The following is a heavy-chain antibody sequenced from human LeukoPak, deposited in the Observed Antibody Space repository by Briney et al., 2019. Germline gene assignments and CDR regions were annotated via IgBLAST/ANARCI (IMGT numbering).Heavy chain of an antibody. J-gene: IGHJ4*02. CDR1: GFTFSSYS. D-gene: IGHD3-9*01. CDR2: ISSSSSYI. V-gene: IGHV3-21*01. CDR3: ARDETLTSTLRYFDWFYKPLHFDY. Sequence: GGSLRLSCAASGFTFSSYSMNWVRQAPGKGLEWVSSISSSSSYIYYADSVKGRFTISRDNAKNSLYLQMNSLRAEDTAVYYCARDETLTSTLRYFDWFYKPLHFDYWGQGTLVTVSS.